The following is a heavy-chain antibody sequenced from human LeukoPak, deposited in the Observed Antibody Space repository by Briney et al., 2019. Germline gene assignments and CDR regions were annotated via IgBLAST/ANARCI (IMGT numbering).Heavy chain of an antibody. Sequence: GGSLSLSCAASRFTFSIFGMHWVLQAPGKGLEWIAVISSDGTNKYYADSVRGRFTISRDNSKDTLYLQMSSLRIEDTAIYYCRAATGYLDYYYDYWGQGTLVTVSS. CDR1: RFTFSIFG. V-gene: IGHV3-30*03. J-gene: IGHJ4*02. CDR3: RAATGYLDYYYDY. D-gene: IGHD3-22*01. CDR2: ISSDGTNK.